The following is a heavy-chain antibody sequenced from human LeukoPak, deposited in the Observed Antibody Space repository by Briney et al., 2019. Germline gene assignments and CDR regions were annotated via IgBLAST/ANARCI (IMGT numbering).Heavy chain of an antibody. D-gene: IGHD6-13*01. V-gene: IGHV1-46*01. J-gene: IGHJ4*02. Sequence: ASVKVSCKASGYTFTSYYMHRVRQAPGQGLEWMGIINPSGGSTSYAQKFQGRVTMTRDTSTSTVYMELSSLRAEDTAVYYCARERASPGIADYWGQGTLVTVSS. CDR1: GYTFTSYY. CDR3: ARERASPGIADY. CDR2: INPSGGST.